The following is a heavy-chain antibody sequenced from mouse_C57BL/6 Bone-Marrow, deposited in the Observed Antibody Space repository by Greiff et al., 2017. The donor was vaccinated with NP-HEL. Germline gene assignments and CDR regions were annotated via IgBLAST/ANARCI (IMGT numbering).Heavy chain of an antibody. CDR1: GYTFTSYG. V-gene: IGHV1-81*01. CDR3: ARRRTNWYFDV. Sequence: VQVVESGAELARPGASVKLSCKASGYTFTSYGISWVKQRTGQGLEWIGEIYPRSGNTYYNEKFKGKATLTADKSSSTAYMELRSLTSEDSAVYFCARRRTNWYFDVWGTGTTVTVSS. J-gene: IGHJ1*03. CDR2: IYPRSGNT.